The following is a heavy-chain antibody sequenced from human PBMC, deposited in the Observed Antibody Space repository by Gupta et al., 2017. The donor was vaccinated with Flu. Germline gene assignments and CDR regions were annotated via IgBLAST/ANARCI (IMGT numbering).Heavy chain of an antibody. J-gene: IGHJ6*02. CDR1: GFTFSSYG. CDR2: IWYDGSNK. D-gene: IGHD2-8*01. CDR3: ARVYVMVYARVPTDYGMDV. Sequence: QVQLVESGGGVVQPGRSLRLSCAASGFTFSSYGMHWVRQAPGKGLEWVEFIWYDGSNKYYADSVKGRLTISRDNSKNTLYLQMNSLRAEDTAVYYCARVYVMVYARVPTDYGMDVWGQGTTGTVS. V-gene: IGHV3-33*01.